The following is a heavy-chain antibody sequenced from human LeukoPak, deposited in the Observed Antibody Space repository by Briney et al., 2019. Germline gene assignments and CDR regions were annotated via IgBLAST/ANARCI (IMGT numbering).Heavy chain of an antibody. Sequence: SETLSLTCTVSGYSISSGYYWGWIRQPPGKGLEWIGSIYHSGSTYYNPSLKSRVTISVDRSKNQFSLKLSSVTAADTAVYYCARAYVTGYCSSTSCSTRGFDYWGQGTLVTVSS. J-gene: IGHJ4*02. CDR1: GYSISSGYY. D-gene: IGHD2-2*02. CDR3: ARAYVTGYCSSTSCSTRGFDY. CDR2: IYHSGST. V-gene: IGHV4-38-2*02.